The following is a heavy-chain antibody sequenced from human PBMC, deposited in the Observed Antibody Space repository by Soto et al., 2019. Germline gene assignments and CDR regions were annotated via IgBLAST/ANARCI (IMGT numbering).Heavy chain of an antibody. CDR3: ARVGMDGMDV. V-gene: IGHV3-21*01. CDR1: GFTFSSYS. J-gene: IGHJ6*02. D-gene: IGHD6-13*01. CDR2: ISGSSSYI. Sequence: GGSLRLSCAASGFTFSSYSMNWVRQAPGKGLEWVSSISGSSSYIYYADTVKGRFTISRDNAKNSLYLQMNSLKAEDTAVYYCARVGMDGMDVWGQGTTVTVSS.